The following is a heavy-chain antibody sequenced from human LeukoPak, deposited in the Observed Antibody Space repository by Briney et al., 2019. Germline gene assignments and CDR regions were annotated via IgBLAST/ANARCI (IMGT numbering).Heavy chain of an antibody. CDR1: GLAFSSYA. CDR3: AKVPLTWLVRDYYYMDV. D-gene: IGHD2-21*01. Sequence: GGPLRLSCAASGLAFSSYAMSWVRQAPGKGLGWVSGISGSGGSTYYADSVKGRFTISRDNSNNTLYLQMNSLRAEDTAVYYCAKVPLTWLVRDYYYMDVWGKGTTVTVSS. CDR2: ISGSGGST. J-gene: IGHJ6*03. V-gene: IGHV3-23*01.